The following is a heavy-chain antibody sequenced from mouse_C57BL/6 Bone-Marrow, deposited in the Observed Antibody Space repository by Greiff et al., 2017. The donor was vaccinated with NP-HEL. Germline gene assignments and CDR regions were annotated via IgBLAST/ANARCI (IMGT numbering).Heavy chain of an antibody. CDR1: GYTFTDYE. J-gene: IGHJ4*01. V-gene: IGHV1-15*01. D-gene: IGHD1-1*01. Sequence: QVQLKQSGAELVRPGASVTLSCKASGYTFTDYEMHWVKQTPVHGLEWIGAIDPETGGTAYNQKFKGKAILTADKSSSTAYMELRSLTSEDSAVYYFTPTTVVATGFDYAMDYWGQGTSVTVSS. CDR2: IDPETGGT. CDR3: TPTTVVATGFDYAMDY.